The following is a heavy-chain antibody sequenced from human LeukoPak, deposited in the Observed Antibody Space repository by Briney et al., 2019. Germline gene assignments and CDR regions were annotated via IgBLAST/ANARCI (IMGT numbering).Heavy chain of an antibody. CDR3: ARHGYDYVWGSYRPLHFDY. D-gene: IGHD3-16*02. J-gene: IGHJ4*02. CDR2: INHSGST. Sequence: SETLSLTCAVYGGSFSGYYWSWIRQPPGKGLEWIGEINHSGSTNYNPSLKTRVTISVDKSKNQFSLKLSSVTAADTAVYYCARHGYDYVWGSYRPLHFDYWGQGTLVTVSS. CDR1: GGSFSGYY. V-gene: IGHV4-34*01.